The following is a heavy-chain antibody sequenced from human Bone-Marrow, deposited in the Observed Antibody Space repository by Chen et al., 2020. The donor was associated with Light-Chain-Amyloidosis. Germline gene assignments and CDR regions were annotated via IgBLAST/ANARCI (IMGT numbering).Heavy chain of an antibody. CDR3: ARRPGHIVVVTEGAFDI. CDR1: GGSISSGGYY. J-gene: IGHJ3*02. V-gene: IGHV4-31*03. D-gene: IGHD2-21*02. Sequence: QVQLQESGPGLVKTSQTLSLTCTVSGGSISSGGYYWSWIRQHPGKGLEWIGYIYYSGSTYYNPSLKSRVTISVDTSKNQFSLKLSSVTAADTAVYYCARRPGHIVVVTEGAFDIWGQGTMVTVSS. CDR2: IYYSGST.